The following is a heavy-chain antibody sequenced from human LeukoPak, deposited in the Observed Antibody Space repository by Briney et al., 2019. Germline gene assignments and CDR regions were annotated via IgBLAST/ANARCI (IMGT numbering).Heavy chain of an antibody. J-gene: IGHJ5*02. D-gene: IGHD1-1*01. Sequence: GGSLRLSCGASGFSFRDYAMSWVRQAPGKGLEWVSAISGRNTSTYYADSVKGRFTISRDNSKNTLYLQMNSLRAEDTAVYYCARDNYAGANWFDPWGQGTLVTVSS. V-gene: IGHV3-23*01. CDR3: ARDNYAGANWFDP. CDR1: GFSFRDYA. CDR2: ISGRNTST.